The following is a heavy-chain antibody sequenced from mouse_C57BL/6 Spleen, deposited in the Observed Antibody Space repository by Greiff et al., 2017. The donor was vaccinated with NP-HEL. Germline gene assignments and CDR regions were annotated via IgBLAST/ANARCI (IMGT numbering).Heavy chain of an antibody. Sequence: VQLQQSGAELVRPGASVKLSCKASGYTFTDYYINWVKQRPGQGLEWIARIYPGSGNTYYNEKLKGKATLTAEKSSITAYMQLSSLTSEDSAVYFCARDGLGYFDVWGTGTTVTVSS. V-gene: IGHV1-76*01. D-gene: IGHD3-1*01. CDR3: ARDGLGYFDV. CDR1: GYTFTDYY. CDR2: IYPGSGNT. J-gene: IGHJ1*03.